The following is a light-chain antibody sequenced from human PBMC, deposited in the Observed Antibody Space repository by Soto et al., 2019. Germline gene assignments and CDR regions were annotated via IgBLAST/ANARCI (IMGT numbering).Light chain of an antibody. CDR3: CSYAGRRASYV. Sequence: QSVLTQPASVSGSPGQSITLSCTGSSSDVGGYALVSWYQQHPGQAPKLIIYEVTKRPSGVSSRFSASRSGLTASLTISGLQPEDAADYFCCSYAGRRASYVFGTGTKVTVL. CDR2: EVT. V-gene: IGLV2-23*02. J-gene: IGLJ1*01. CDR1: SSDVGGYAL.